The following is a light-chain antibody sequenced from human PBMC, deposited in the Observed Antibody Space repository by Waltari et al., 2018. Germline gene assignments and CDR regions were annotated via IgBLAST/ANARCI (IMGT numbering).Light chain of an antibody. V-gene: IGLV1-44*01. Sequence: QPVLTQPPSASGTPGQRVPISCAGSRSNIGHFAVHWYQHLPQTAPKLLIYSDYQRPSGVPDRFSGSKSGTSASLAISGLQSEDEADYYCATWDDSLNGVVFGGGTKLTVL. CDR3: ATWDDSLNGVV. J-gene: IGLJ2*01. CDR2: SDY. CDR1: RSNIGHFA.